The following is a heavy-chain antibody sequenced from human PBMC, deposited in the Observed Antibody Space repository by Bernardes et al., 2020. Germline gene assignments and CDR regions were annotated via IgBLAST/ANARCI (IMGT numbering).Heavy chain of an antibody. J-gene: IGHJ4*02. Sequence: ASVKVSCRTSGYTFTTYGVGWVRQAPGQRLEWMGWISNYNGKADYAQSFQGRLTMTTDTSTNTAYMELKSLRSDDTAVYYCARGSGTMVEHSRVFHYWGQGTLVTVSS. V-gene: IGHV1-18*01. CDR1: GYTFTTYG. CDR3: ARGSGTMVEHSRVFHY. CDR2: ISNYNGKA. D-gene: IGHD2-15*01.